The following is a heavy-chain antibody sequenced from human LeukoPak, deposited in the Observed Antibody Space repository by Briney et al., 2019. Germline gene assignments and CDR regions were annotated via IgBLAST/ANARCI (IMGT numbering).Heavy chain of an antibody. D-gene: IGHD1-26*01. Sequence: ASVKVSCKASGYTFTTYYMHWVRLAPGQGLEWMGIINPSGGSTTYAQKFQGRVTMTRDTSTSTVYMDLSSLRSEDTAVYYCARQKVEWELLPWSAFDIWGQGTMVTVS. CDR2: INPSGGST. V-gene: IGHV1-46*01. CDR1: GYTFTTYY. CDR3: ARQKVEWELLPWSAFDI. J-gene: IGHJ3*02.